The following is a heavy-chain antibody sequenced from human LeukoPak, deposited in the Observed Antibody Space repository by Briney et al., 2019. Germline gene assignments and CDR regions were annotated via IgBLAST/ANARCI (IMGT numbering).Heavy chain of an antibody. CDR1: GFTFSSYA. Sequence: GGSLRLSCAASGFTFSSYAMTWVRQAPGKGLEWVAAISGSGGTTYYADSVKGRFTMSRDNSKNTLYLQMNSLRAEDTAVYYCARLWSGPDYWGHGTVVTVSS. D-gene: IGHD2-8*02. J-gene: IGHJ4*01. CDR3: ARLWSGPDY. V-gene: IGHV3-23*01. CDR2: ISGSGGTT.